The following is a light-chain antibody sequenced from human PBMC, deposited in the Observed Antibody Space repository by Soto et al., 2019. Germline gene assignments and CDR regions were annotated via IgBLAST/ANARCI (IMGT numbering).Light chain of an antibody. Sequence: EIVLTQSPGTLSLSPGDRATLSCRASQSVRGSSLAWYQQKPGQAPRLVIYDVSSRATGIPDRFSGSGSGTDFTLTISRLEPEDFVIYCCQQYGTSPGTFGRGTKLEIK. CDR1: QSVRGSS. CDR3: QQYGTSPGT. V-gene: IGKV3-20*01. J-gene: IGKJ2*01. CDR2: DVS.